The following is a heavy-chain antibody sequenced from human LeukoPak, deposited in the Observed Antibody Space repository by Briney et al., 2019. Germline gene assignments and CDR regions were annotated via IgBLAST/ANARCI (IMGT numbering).Heavy chain of an antibody. V-gene: IGHV1-46*01. CDR1: GYTFTGYY. CDR2: INPSGGST. CDR3: ARASAVAAASFSGYYYYMDV. Sequence: GASVKVSCKASGYTFTGYYMHWVRQAPGQGLEWMGIINPSGGSTSYAQKFQGRVTMTRDTSTSTVYMELSSLRSEDTAVYYCARASAVAAASFSGYYYYMDVWGKGTTVTVSS. J-gene: IGHJ6*03. D-gene: IGHD2-15*01.